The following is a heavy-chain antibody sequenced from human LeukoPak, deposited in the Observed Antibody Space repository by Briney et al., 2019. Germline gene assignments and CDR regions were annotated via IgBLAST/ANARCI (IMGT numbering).Heavy chain of an antibody. CDR3: AKEGPNYDILTGYYRGWFDP. CDR2: ISGSGGST. Sequence: PGGSLRLSCAASGFTFSSYAMSWVRQAPGKGLEWVSAISGSGGSTYYADSVKGRFTISRDNSKNTLYLQMNSLRAEDTAVYYCAKEGPNYDILTGYYRGWFDPWGQGTLVTVSS. V-gene: IGHV3-23*01. CDR1: GFTFSSYA. J-gene: IGHJ5*02. D-gene: IGHD3-9*01.